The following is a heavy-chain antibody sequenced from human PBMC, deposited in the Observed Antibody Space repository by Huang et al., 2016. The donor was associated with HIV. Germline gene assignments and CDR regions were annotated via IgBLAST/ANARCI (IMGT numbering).Heavy chain of an antibody. Sequence: QVQLQQWGAGLLKPSETLSLTCAVYGGSFSGYYWGWIRQPPGKGLEWIGEINHSGSTNYNPSLKSRVTISVDTSKNQFSLKLSSVTAAETAVYYCARILMYYNSSGYGFDYWGQGTLVTVSS. J-gene: IGHJ4*02. CDR3: ARILMYYNSSGYGFDY. CDR2: INHSGST. V-gene: IGHV4-34*01. CDR1: GGSFSGYY. D-gene: IGHD3-22*01.